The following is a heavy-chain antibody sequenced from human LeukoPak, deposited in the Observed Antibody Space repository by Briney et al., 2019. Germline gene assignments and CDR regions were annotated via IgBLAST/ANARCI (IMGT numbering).Heavy chain of an antibody. CDR3: ARDQIVVAGNWFDP. Sequence: SETLSLTCTVSGGSISSYYWSWIRQPPGKRLEWIGYVHYSGNTNYNPSLKSRVTISIDTSKNQFSLKLRSVTAADTAVYYCARDQIVVAGNWFDPWGQGTLVTVSS. J-gene: IGHJ5*02. CDR1: GGSISSYY. CDR2: VHYSGNT. D-gene: IGHD6-13*01. V-gene: IGHV4-59*01.